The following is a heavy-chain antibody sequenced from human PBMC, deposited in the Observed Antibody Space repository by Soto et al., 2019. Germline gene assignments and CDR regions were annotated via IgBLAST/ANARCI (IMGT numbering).Heavy chain of an antibody. CDR1: GFTLSSFW. V-gene: IGHV3-7*03. CDR2: IKEDGSEK. Sequence: EVQLVESGGGLVQPGGFLRLSCAASGFTLSSFWMSWVRQAPGKGLEWVASIKEDGSEKTYVDSVKGRFSISRDTAKNALYLQMNSLRAEDAAVYYCASYRTMGCWGQGTPVTVSS. J-gene: IGHJ4*02. CDR3: ASYRTMGC. D-gene: IGHD1-26*01.